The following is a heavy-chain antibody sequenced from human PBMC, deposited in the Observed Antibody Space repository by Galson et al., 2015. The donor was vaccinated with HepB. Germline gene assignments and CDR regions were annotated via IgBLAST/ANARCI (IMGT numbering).Heavy chain of an antibody. D-gene: IGHD2-15*01. CDR1: GFTFSSYA. CDR3: AREGRRYCSGGSCPSGFDY. CDR2: ISYDGSNK. J-gene: IGHJ4*02. V-gene: IGHV3-30-3*01. Sequence: SLRLSCAASGFTFSSYAMHWVRQAPGKGLEWAAVISYDGSNKYYADSVKGRFTISRDNSKNTLYLQMNSLRAEDTAVYYCAREGRRYCSGGSCPSGFDYWGQGTLVTVSS.